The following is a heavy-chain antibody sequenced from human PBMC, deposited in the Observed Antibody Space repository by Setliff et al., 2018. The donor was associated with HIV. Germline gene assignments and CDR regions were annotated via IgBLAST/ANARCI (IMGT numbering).Heavy chain of an antibody. J-gene: IGHJ6*03. D-gene: IGHD2-15*01. Sequence: GGSLRLSCAASDFTFSTYCMNWVRQAPGKGLEWISSISYRSSYIYYSDSVRGRFTISRDDAENSLFLQLDSLRDEDTAVYYCARSQGIGNYHMDVWGTGTTVTVS. CDR2: ISYRSSYI. CDR1: DFTFSTYC. V-gene: IGHV3-21*01. CDR3: ARSQGIGNYHMDV.